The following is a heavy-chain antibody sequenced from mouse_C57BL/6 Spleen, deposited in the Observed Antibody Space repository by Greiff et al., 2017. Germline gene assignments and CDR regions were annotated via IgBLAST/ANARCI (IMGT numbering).Heavy chain of an antibody. V-gene: IGHV1-15*01. Sequence: QVQLQQSGAELVRPGASVTLSCKASGYTFTDYEMHWVKQTPVHGLEWIGAIDPETGGTAYNQKFKGTAILTADKSSSTAYMELRSLTSEDSAVYYCTRDYYGSSYAYWGQGTLVTVSA. CDR1: GYTFTDYE. J-gene: IGHJ3*01. CDR3: TRDYYGSSYAY. CDR2: IDPETGGT. D-gene: IGHD1-1*01.